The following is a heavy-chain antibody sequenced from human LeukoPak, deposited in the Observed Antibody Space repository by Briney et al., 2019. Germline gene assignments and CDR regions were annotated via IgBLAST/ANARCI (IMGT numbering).Heavy chain of an antibody. CDR2: MNPNSGNT. D-gene: IGHD3-9*01. Sequence: GASVKVSYKASGYTFTSYDINWVRQATGQGLEWMGWMNPNSGNTGYAQKFQGRVTMTRNTSISTAYMELSSLRSEDTAVYYCARVRGIRYFDLNWFDPWGQGTLVTVSS. CDR1: GYTFTSYD. J-gene: IGHJ5*02. V-gene: IGHV1-8*01. CDR3: ARVRGIRYFDLNWFDP.